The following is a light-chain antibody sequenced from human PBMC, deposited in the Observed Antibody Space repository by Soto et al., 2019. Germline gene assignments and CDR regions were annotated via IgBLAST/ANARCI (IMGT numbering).Light chain of an antibody. Sequence: DIQMTQSPSTLPASVGDRVTITCRVSQSVSSWLAWYQQKPGKAPKLLIFKASSLDSGVPSRFSGSGSGTEFTLTISSLLPDDFATYFCHQYNMYPWTFGQGTKVEVK. V-gene: IGKV1-5*03. J-gene: IGKJ1*01. CDR2: KAS. CDR1: QSVSSW. CDR3: HQYNMYPWT.